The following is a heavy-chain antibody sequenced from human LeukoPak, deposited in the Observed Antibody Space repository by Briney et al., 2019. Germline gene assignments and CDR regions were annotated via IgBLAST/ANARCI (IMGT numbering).Heavy chain of an antibody. V-gene: IGHV3-33*01. D-gene: IGHD3-22*01. Sequence: GGSLRLSCAASGFTFSSYGMHWVRQAPGKGPEWVANVWYDGSNKYYADSVKGRFTISRDNSKNTLYLQMNSLRAEDTAFYYCARDIYDTSGLYYFDFWGQGTLATVSS. CDR1: GFTFSSYG. CDR2: VWYDGSNK. J-gene: IGHJ4*02. CDR3: ARDIYDTSGLYYFDF.